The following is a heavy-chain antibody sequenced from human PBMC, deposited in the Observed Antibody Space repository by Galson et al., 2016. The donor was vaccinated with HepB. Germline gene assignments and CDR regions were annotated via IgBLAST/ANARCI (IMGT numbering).Heavy chain of an antibody. Sequence: TLSLTCAVSGGSISSGGYSWNWIRQPPGKALEWIGYIYHSGSTYYNPSLKSRVTMSIDRSKNQLSLKLSPVTAADTAVYYCARGSYSGYDPNFDYWGQGTLVTVSS. J-gene: IGHJ4*02. CDR1: GGSISSGGYS. V-gene: IGHV4-30-2*01. D-gene: IGHD5-12*01. CDR3: ARGSYSGYDPNFDY. CDR2: IYHSGST.